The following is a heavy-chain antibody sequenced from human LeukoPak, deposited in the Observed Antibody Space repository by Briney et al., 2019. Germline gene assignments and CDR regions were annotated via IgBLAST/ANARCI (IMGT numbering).Heavy chain of an antibody. J-gene: IGHJ6*02. CDR2: IYYRGNT. V-gene: IGHV4-59*08. CDR3: ARLTPIAAVATYYYHSMDV. Sequence: SETLSLTCTVSGGSITNYFWSWIRQPPGKGLEWIGYIYYRGNTNYNPSLTSRVTISVDTSKNQFSLRLSSVTAADTAVYYCARLTPIAAVATYYYHSMDVWGQGTTVTVSS. D-gene: IGHD6-13*01. CDR1: GGSITNYF.